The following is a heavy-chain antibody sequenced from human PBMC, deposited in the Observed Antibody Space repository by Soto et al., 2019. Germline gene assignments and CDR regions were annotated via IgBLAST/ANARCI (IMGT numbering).Heavy chain of an antibody. CDR2: INHSGST. V-gene: IGHV4-34*01. D-gene: IGHD6-19*01. CDR1: GGSFSGYY. CDR3: ARRLAVADY. J-gene: IGHJ4*02. Sequence: AETLSLTCAVYGGSFSGYYWSWIRQPPGKGLEWIGEINHSGSTNYNPSLKSRVTISVDTSKNQFSLKLSSVTAADTAVYYCARRLAVADYWGQGTLVTVSS.